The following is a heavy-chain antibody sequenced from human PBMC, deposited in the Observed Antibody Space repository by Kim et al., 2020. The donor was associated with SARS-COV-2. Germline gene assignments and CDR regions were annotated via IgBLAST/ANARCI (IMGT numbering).Heavy chain of an antibody. CDR3: AKDREEADYYYYGMDV. Sequence: SVQGRFTISRDNSKNTLYLQMYILTAEDTAVYYCAKDREEADYYYYGMDVWGQGTTVTVSS. J-gene: IGHJ6*02. V-gene: IGHV3-23*01.